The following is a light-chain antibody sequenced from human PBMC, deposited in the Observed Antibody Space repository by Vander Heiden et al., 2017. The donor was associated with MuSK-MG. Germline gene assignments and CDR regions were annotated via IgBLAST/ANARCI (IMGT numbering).Light chain of an antibody. V-gene: IGLV1-40*01. Sequence: QSVLTQPPSVSSPPGQRVTISCTGSSSNVGANYDVHWYQQVPGTAPKLLSYGDFNRPPGVPDRFSGSKAGTSASLAITGLQADDEADYYCQAYDSSLSSSVFGAGTKVTVL. CDR1: SSNVGANYD. CDR3: QAYDSSLSSSV. J-gene: IGLJ1*01. CDR2: GDF.